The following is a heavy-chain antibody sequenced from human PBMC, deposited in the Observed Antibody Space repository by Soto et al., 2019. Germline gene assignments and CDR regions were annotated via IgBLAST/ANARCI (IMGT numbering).Heavy chain of an antibody. CDR2: VKEDGSEL. D-gene: IGHD3-16*01. CDR3: ARDIGFDYVN. CDR1: GFNVMSYW. Sequence: LRLSCAVSGFNVMSYWMSWVRQAPGKGLEWVASVKEDGSELYYLHSVRGRFSISRDSAGNALHLTMNYLSAEDTGVYFCARDIGFDYVNWGQGIPVTVS. J-gene: IGHJ4*02. V-gene: IGHV3-7*01.